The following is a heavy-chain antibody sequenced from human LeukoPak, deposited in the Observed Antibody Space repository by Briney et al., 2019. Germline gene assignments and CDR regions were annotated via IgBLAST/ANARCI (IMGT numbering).Heavy chain of an antibody. CDR1: GFTFSGYS. CDR3: TRDLGN. Sequence: GGSLRLSCTASGFTFSGYSMNWVGQAPGKGLEWVSYISSRSRVISYADSLKGRFTISRDNAKNSLYLQMNSLRPEDTAVYYCTRDLGNWGQGTLVTVSS. J-gene: IGHJ4*02. CDR2: ISSRSRVI. D-gene: IGHD7-27*01. V-gene: IGHV3-48*01.